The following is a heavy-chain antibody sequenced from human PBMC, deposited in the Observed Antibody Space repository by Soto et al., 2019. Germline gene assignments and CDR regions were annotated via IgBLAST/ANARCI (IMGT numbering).Heavy chain of an antibody. J-gene: IGHJ6*02. Sequence: QVQLVQSGAEVKKPGASVKVSCKASGYTFTSYGIIWVRQAPGQGLEWMGWISAYNGNTNYAQKLPGRVPMTTDATTSTGYMGLRSLSSDDTAVYSCARETAMVRGVIMSLDGMDVWGHGTTFTVSS. CDR1: GYTFTSYG. CDR2: ISAYNGNT. CDR3: ARETAMVRGVIMSLDGMDV. D-gene: IGHD3-10*01. V-gene: IGHV1-18*01.